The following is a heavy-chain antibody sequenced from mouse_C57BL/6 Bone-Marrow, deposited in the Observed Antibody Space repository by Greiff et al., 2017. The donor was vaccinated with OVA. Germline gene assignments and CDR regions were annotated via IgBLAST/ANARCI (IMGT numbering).Heavy chain of an antibody. CDR3: ASITTGY. J-gene: IGHJ2*01. Sequence: EVQLVESEGGLVQPGSSMKLSCTASGFTFSDYYMAWVRQVPEKGLEWVANINYDGSSTYYLDSLKSRFIISRDNAKNILYLQMSRLKSEDTATYYCASITTGYWGQGTTLTVSS. CDR2: INYDGSST. CDR1: GFTFSDYY. D-gene: IGHD1-1*01. V-gene: IGHV5-16*01.